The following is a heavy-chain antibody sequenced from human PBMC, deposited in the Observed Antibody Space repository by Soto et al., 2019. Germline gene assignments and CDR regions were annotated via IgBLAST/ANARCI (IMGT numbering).Heavy chain of an antibody. Sequence: QLQLQESGPGLVKPSETLSVTCTVSGGSISSSSSYWGWIRQPPGKGLEWIGTIYSGSTYYNPSLKSRVTISVDTSKNQFSLKLSSVAAADTAIYFCAPTRGIAVGGSFDYWGQGTLVTVSS. J-gene: IGHJ4*02. CDR1: GGSISSSSSY. CDR3: APTRGIAVGGSFDY. V-gene: IGHV4-39*01. CDR2: IYSGST. D-gene: IGHD6-13*01.